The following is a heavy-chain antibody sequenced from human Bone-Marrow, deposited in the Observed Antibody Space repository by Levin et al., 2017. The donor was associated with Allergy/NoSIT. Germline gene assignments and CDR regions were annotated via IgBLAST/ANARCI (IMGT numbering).Heavy chain of an antibody. CDR2: IIPIFGTA. CDR3: ARSDPGPEGGYRYGEPLDY. CDR1: GGTFSSYA. Sequence: ASVKVSCKASGGTFSSYAISWVRQAPGQGLEWMGGIIPIFGTANYAQKFQGRVTITADESTSTAYMELSSLRSEDTAVYYCARSDPGPEGGYRYGEPLDYWGQGTLVTVSS. D-gene: IGHD3-16*02. V-gene: IGHV1-69*13. J-gene: IGHJ4*02.